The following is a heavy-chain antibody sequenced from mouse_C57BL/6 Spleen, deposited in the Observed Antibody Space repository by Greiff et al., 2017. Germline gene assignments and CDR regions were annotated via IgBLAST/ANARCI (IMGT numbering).Heavy chain of an antibody. Sequence: VQLQQSVAELVRPGASVKLSCKASGFNIKNIYMPWVKQRPEQGLEWIGRIDPANGNTKYAPKFQGKATITADPSSNTAYLQLSSLTTEDSAIYYCARGGTFDYWGQGTTLTVSA. V-gene: IGHV14-3*01. D-gene: IGHD4-1*01. J-gene: IGHJ2*01. CDR3: ARGGTFDY. CDR2: IDPANGNT. CDR1: GFNIKNIY.